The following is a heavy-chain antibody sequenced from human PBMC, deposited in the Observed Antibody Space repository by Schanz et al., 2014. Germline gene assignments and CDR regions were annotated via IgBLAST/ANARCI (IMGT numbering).Heavy chain of an antibody. D-gene: IGHD3-10*01. Sequence: VQLVQSGGGLVQPGGSLRLSCAASGFTFSSYALHWVRQAPGKGLEWVAFVPFDGSQKFYADSVKGRFTISRDNSKNTLYLQMNSLRAEDTAVYYCARPALWFGDNCFDPWGQGTLVTVSS. V-gene: IGHV3-30*04. CDR1: GFTFSSYA. J-gene: IGHJ5*02. CDR3: ARPALWFGDNCFDP. CDR2: VPFDGSQK.